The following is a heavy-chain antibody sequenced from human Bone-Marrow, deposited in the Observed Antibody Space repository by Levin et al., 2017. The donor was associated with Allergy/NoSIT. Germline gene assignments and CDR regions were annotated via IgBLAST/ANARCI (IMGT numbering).Heavy chain of an antibody. CDR3: VRETGDGLGDH. J-gene: IGHJ4*02. Sequence: PGGSLRLSCAASGFIFSDYAMNWVRQAPGKGLEWVSSISSTSYNIYYADSVKGRFIISRDNANDSLFLQMNSLRDEDTAVYYCVRETGDGLGDHWGQGTLVTVSS. CDR1: GFIFSDYA. D-gene: IGHD7-27*01. CDR2: ISSTSYNI. V-gene: IGHV3-21*01.